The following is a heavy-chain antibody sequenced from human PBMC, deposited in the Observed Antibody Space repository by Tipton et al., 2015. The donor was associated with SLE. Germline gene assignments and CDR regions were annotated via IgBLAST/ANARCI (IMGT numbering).Heavy chain of an antibody. J-gene: IGHJ4*02. CDR2: IYYSGNT. D-gene: IGHD6-13*01. CDR1: GGSISSSSYY. Sequence: TLSLTCTVSGGSISSSSYYWGWIRQPPGKGLEWIGSIYYSGNTYYNPSLKSRVTISVDTSKNQFSLKLSSVTAADTAVYYCARELEGVGSQQLVNWGQGTLVTVSS. V-gene: IGHV4-39*07. CDR3: ARELEGVGSQQLVN.